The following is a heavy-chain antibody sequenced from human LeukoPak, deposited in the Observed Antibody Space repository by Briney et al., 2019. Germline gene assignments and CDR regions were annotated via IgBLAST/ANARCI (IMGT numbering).Heavy chain of an antibody. CDR1: GGSFSGYY. V-gene: IGHV4-34*01. D-gene: IGHD6-13*01. J-gene: IGHJ4*02. CDR3: ARVRIAAAFDY. CDR2: INHRGST. Sequence: PSETLSLTCAVYGGSFSGYYWSWIRQPPGKGLEWIGEINHRGSTNYNPSLKSRVTISVDTSKNQFSPKLSSVTAADTAVYYCARVRIAAAFDYWGQGTLVTVSS.